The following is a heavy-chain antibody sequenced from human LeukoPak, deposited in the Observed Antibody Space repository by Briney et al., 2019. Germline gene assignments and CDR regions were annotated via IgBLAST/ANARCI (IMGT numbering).Heavy chain of an antibody. CDR1: GFTFSSYA. Sequence: PGGSLRLSCAASGFTFSSYARNWVSHAPGKGLEWVAAISGSGGNTYYADSVKGRFTISRDNSKNTLYLQMNSLRAEDTAVYYCAKDLLSGIVIVPAKRFSNYHDAFDIWGQRTMVTVSS. CDR2: ISGSGGNT. V-gene: IGHV3-23*01. J-gene: IGHJ3*02. D-gene: IGHD2-2*01. CDR3: AKDLLSGIVIVPAKRFSNYHDAFDI.